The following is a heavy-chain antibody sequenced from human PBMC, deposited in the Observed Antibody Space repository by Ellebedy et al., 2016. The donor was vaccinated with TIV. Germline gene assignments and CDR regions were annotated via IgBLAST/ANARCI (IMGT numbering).Heavy chain of an antibody. CDR1: GGSISSYY. V-gene: IGHV4-4*07. J-gene: IGHJ3*02. CDR3: ARDTTVTTLVNAFDI. CDR2: IYTSGST. D-gene: IGHD4-17*01. Sequence: MPSETLSLTCTVSGGSISSYYWSWIRQPAGKGLEWIGRIYTSGSTNYNPSLKSRVTMSVDTSKNQFSLKLSSVTAADTAVYYCARDTTVTTLVNAFDIWGQGTMVTVSS.